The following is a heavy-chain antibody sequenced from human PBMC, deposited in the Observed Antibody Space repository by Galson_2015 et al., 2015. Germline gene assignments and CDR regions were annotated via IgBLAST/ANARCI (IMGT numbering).Heavy chain of an antibody. CDR2: INPSGGST. CDR3: ASETYYYDSSGLSDAFDI. D-gene: IGHD3-22*01. Sequence: INPSGGSTSYAQKFQGRVTMTRDTSTSTVYMELSSLRSEDTAVYYCASETYYYDSSGLSDAFDIWGQGTMVTVSS. V-gene: IGHV1-46*01. J-gene: IGHJ3*02.